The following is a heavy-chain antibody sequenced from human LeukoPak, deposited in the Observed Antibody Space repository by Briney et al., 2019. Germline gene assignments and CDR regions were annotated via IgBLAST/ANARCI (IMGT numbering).Heavy chain of an antibody. Sequence: GGSLRLSCAASGFTFSTYWMSWVRLAPGKGLEWVANIKEDGNRIYYVDSVKGRFTISRENAKNSLYLQMSGLRAEDTAVYYCAKASASYYYFDYWGQGTLVTVSS. CDR1: GFTFSTYW. CDR3: AKASASYYYFDY. CDR2: IKEDGNRI. J-gene: IGHJ4*02. D-gene: IGHD1-26*01. V-gene: IGHV3-7*03.